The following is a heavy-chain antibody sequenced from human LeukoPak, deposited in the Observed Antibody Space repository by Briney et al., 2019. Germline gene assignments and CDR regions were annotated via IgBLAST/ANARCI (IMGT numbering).Heavy chain of an antibody. J-gene: IGHJ4*02. CDR3: ARGGGNYYDSSDYFRIYYFDY. D-gene: IGHD3-22*01. CDR2: IYSGGST. V-gene: IGHV3-53*01. CDR1: EFTVSSNY. Sequence: PGGSLRLSCAASEFTVSSNYMSWVRQAPGKGLEWVSVIYSGGSTYYADSVKGRFTISRDNSKNTLYLQMNSLRAEDTAVCYCARGGGNYYDSSDYFRIYYFDYWGQGTLVTVSS.